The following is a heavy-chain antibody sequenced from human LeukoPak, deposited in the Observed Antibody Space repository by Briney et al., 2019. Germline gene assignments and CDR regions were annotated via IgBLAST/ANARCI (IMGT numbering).Heavy chain of an antibody. CDR2: IIPIFGTA. CDR3: ARGETVSTPLDY. V-gene: IGHV1-69*05. D-gene: IGHD2-2*01. Sequence: ASVKVSCKASGGTFSSYAISWVRQAPGQGLEWMGGIIPIFGTANYAQKFQGGVTITTDESTSTAYMELSSLRSEDTAVYYCARGETVSTPLDYWGQGTLVTVSS. J-gene: IGHJ4*02. CDR1: GGTFSSYA.